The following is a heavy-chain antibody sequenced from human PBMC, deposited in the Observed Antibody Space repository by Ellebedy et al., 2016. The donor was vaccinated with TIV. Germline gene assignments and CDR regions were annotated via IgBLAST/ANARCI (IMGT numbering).Heavy chain of an antibody. D-gene: IGHD4-17*01. CDR1: GFTFSSYW. J-gene: IGHJ3*02. V-gene: IGHV3-7*01. CDR3: ATDGSYGDYLSPTHAFVI. Sequence: GGSLRLSWAASGFTFSSYWMTWVRQAPGKGLEWVANINQDGSEKFYVDSVNGRFTVSRDNAKNSLYLHLNSLRAEDTAMYYCATDGSYGDYLSPTHAFVIWGQGTMVTVSS. CDR2: INQDGSEK.